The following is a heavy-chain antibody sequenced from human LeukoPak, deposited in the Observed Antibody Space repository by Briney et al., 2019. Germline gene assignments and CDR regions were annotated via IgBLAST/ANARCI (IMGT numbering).Heavy chain of an antibody. Sequence: SETLSLTCAVYGGSFSGYYWSWIRQPPGKGLEWIGEINHSGSTNYNPSLKSRVTISVDTSKNQFPLKLSSVTAADTAVYYCASRPGPRSSAFDIWGQGTMVTVSS. CDR2: INHSGST. CDR1: GGSFSGYY. CDR3: ASRPGPRSSAFDI. J-gene: IGHJ3*02. V-gene: IGHV4-34*01.